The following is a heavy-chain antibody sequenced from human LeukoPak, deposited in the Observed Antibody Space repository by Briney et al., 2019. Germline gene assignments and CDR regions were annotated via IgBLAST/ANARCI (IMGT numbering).Heavy chain of an antibody. CDR3: AKVSRYPYSSSPNWFDP. J-gene: IGHJ5*02. CDR1: GFTFSSYG. V-gene: IGHV3-30*02. CDR2: IRYDGSNK. D-gene: IGHD6-13*01. Sequence: PGGSLRLSCAASGFTFSSYGMHWVRQAPGKGLEWVAFIRYDGSNKYYAGSVKGRFTISRDNSKNTLYLQMNSPRAEDTAVYYCAKVSRYPYSSSPNWFDPWGQGTLVTVSS.